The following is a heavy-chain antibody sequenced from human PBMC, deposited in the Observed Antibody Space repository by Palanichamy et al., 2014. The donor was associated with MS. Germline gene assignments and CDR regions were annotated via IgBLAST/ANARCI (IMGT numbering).Heavy chain of an antibody. J-gene: IGHJ4*02. CDR2: ISGSGGNT. CDR1: GFTFSSYA. Sequence: EVQLLESGGDLVQPGESLRLSCAASGFTFSSYAMSWVRQAPGKGLEWVSAISGSGGNTYYADSVKGRFTISRDNSKNTLYLQMNSLRAEDTAVYYCAKGGEWGRSHFDYWGQGTLVTVSS. V-gene: IGHV3-23*01. D-gene: IGHD3-16*01. CDR3: AKGGEWGRSHFDY.